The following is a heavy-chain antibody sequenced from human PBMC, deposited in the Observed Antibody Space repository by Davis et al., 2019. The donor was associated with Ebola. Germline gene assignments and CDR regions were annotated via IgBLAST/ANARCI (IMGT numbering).Heavy chain of an antibody. Sequence: PSETLSLTCTVSGGSISSGGYYWSWIRQHPGKGLEWIGYIYYSGSTYYNPSLKSRVTISVDTSKNQFSLKLSSVTAADTAVYYCARGGSSWYPTTHFDYWGQGTLVTVSS. J-gene: IGHJ4*02. V-gene: IGHV4-31*03. CDR1: GGSISSGGYY. CDR2: IYYSGST. D-gene: IGHD6-13*01. CDR3: ARGGSSWYPTTHFDY.